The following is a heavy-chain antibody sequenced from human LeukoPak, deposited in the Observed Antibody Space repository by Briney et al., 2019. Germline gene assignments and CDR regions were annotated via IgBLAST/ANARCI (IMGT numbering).Heavy chain of an antibody. V-gene: IGHV6-1*01. D-gene: IGHD3-22*01. CDR3: ARAVYDSSGYYSEYFQK. CDR2: TYYRSKWYN. Sequence: SQTLSLTCAISGDSVSSSTVAWNWLRQSPSRGLEWLGRTYYRSKWYNDYAVFVKSRISVNPDTSKNQFSLQLNSVTPEDTAVYYCARAVYDSSGYYSEYFQKWGQGTLVTVSS. CDR1: GDSVSSSTVA. J-gene: IGHJ1*01.